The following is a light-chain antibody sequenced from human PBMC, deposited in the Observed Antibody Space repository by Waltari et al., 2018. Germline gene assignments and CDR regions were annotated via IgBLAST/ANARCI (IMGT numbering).Light chain of an antibody. J-gene: IGLJ2*01. V-gene: IGLV8-61*01. CDR3: VLYMGSGIWT. CDR2: RTN. Sequence: QTVVTQESSFSVSPGGAVTLTCGLGSGSVHSNSSPTWYPPTPAQPPRTLVYRTNLRSSGVPDRFSGSILGNKAALTITEAQADDESTYFCVLYMGSGIWTFGGGTKLTVL. CDR1: SGSVHSNSS.